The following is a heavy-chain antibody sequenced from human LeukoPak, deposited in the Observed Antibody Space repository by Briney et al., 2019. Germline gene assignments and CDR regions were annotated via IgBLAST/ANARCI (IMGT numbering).Heavy chain of an antibody. CDR3: ARSPDILTGEKFDY. CDR2: MNPKSGGT. V-gene: IGHV1-2*02. J-gene: IGHJ4*02. CDR1: GYTFTGYY. D-gene: IGHD3-9*01. Sequence: ASVKVTCKASGYTFTGYYVHWVRQAPGQGLEWMGWMNPKSGGTNYAQKFEARVTMNRDTSISTAYMELSRLRFDDTAVYYCARSPDILTGEKFDYWGQGTLVTVSS.